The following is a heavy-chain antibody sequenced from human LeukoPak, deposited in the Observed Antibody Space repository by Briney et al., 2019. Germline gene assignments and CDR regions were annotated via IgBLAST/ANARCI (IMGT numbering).Heavy chain of an antibody. CDR2: IYTSGST. CDR1: GGSISSYY. J-gene: IGHJ4*02. D-gene: IGHD3-3*01. V-gene: IGHV4-4*07. CDR3: ASILGVVRFDY. Sequence: PSETLSLTCTVSGGSISSYYWSWIRQPAGTVLEWIGRIYTSGSTNYNPSLKSRVTMSVDTSKNQFSLKLSSVTAADTAVYYCASILGVVRFDYWGQGTLVTVSS.